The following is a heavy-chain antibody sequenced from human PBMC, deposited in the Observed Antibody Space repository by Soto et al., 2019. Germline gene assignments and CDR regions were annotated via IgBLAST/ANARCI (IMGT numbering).Heavy chain of an antibody. V-gene: IGHV3-64*01. CDR1: GFTFSTYA. J-gene: IGHJ4*02. CDR3: ARDRCTNGVCYAPSDY. Sequence: PGGSLRLSCATSGFTFSTYAMDWVRQAPGKGLEYVSAISSNGRSTYYANSVKGRFTISRDNSKNTLYLQMDSLRAEDMAVYYCARDRCTNGVCYAPSDYWGQGTLVNVS. D-gene: IGHD2-8*01. CDR2: ISSNGRST.